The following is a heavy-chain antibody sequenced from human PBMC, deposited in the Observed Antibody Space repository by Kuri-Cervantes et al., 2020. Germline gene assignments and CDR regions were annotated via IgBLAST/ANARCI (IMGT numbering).Heavy chain of an antibody. D-gene: IGHD3-10*01. J-gene: IGHJ3*02. Sequence: LTCAASGFTFSSYAMHWVRQAPGKGLEYVSAISSNGGSTYYANSVKGRFTISRDNSKNTLYLQMGSLRAEDMAVYYCARAGGLLWFGELGAFDIWGQGKMVTVAS. CDR2: ISSNGGST. CDR3: ARAGGLLWFGELGAFDI. V-gene: IGHV3-64*01. CDR1: GFTFSSYA.